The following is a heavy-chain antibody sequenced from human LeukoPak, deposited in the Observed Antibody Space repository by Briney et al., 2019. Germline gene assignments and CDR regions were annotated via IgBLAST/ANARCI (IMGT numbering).Heavy chain of an antibody. CDR3: ARESLGGHYFDY. D-gene: IGHD3-16*01. V-gene: IGHV4-30-4*08. Sequence: SETLSLTCIVSGGPLSSGDYYWSWIRQPPGKGLEWIGYIYYSGSTYYNPSLKSRVVISLDTSKNQFSLKLTSVTAADTAVYYCARESLGGHYFDYWGQGILVTVSS. CDR1: GGPLSSGDYY. J-gene: IGHJ4*02. CDR2: IYYSGST.